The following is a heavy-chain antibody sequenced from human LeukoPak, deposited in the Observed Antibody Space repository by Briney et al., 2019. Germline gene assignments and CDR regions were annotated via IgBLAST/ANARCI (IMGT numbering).Heavy chain of an antibody. Sequence: GGSLRLSCAASGFTFSSYWMSWGRQAPGKGREWVANIKQEGREKSYVDSVKGRFTISRDNAKNSLYLQINSLRAEDTAVYYCARFYDSSGYWGYFDYWGQGTLVTVSS. V-gene: IGHV3-7*01. D-gene: IGHD3-22*01. CDR1: GFTFSSYW. J-gene: IGHJ4*02. CDR3: ARFYDSSGYWGYFDY. CDR2: IKQEGREK.